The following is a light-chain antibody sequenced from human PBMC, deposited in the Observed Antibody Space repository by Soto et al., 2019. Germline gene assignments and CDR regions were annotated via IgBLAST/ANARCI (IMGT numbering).Light chain of an antibody. CDR3: SSYTTGSTLYV. J-gene: IGLJ1*01. CDR1: SRDIGNYNY. Sequence: QSALTQPASVSGSPGQSITISCTGTSRDIGNYNYVSWYQHHPGKAPKLIIYEVTDRPSGVSNRFSASKSGNTASLTISGLQAEDEADYYCSSYTTGSTLYVFGTGTKVTVL. CDR2: EVT. V-gene: IGLV2-14*01.